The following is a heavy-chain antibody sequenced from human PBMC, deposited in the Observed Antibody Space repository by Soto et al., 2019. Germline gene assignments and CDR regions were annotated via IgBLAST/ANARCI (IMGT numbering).Heavy chain of an antibody. J-gene: IGHJ4*02. V-gene: IGHV1-18*01. CDR1: GSPLPTKV. CDR2: ISAYNGNT. Sequence: QVQLVQSGAEVKKPGASVKVSCKASGSPLPTKVTSGVRRAPGQGLEWMGWISAYNGNTKYAQKLQGRVTMTTDTSTSTAYMELRSLRSDDTAVYYCAREPNYFDYWGQGTLVTVSS. CDR3: AREPNYFDY.